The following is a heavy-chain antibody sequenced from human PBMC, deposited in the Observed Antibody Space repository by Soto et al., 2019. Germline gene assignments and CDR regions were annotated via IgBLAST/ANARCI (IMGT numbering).Heavy chain of an antibody. CDR2: LYTGTDT. CDR3: AGSRYTATYSGSFLDY. V-gene: IGHV3-53*01. D-gene: IGHD2-15*01. Sequence: RLSCAASGVIVSRSYLTWVRQAPGKGLEWVAILYTGTDTVYADSVTGRFTISRDSSKNTLYLQMHSLRAEDTAMYFCAGSRYTATYSGSFLDYWGQGSLVTVSS. CDR1: GVIVSRSY. J-gene: IGHJ4*02.